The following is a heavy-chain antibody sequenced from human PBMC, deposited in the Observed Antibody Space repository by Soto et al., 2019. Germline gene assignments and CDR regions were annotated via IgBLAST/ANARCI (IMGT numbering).Heavy chain of an antibody. CDR3: ARSPDRARSSSPARYFDY. J-gene: IGHJ4*02. V-gene: IGHV1-8*01. CDR2: MNPNSGNT. D-gene: IGHD6-6*01. Sequence: ASVKVSCKASGYTFTSYDINWVRQATGQGLEWMGWMNPNSGNTGYAQKFQGRVTMTRNTSISTAYMELSSLRSEDTAVYYCARSPDRARSSSPARYFDYWGQGTLVTVSS. CDR1: GYTFTSYD.